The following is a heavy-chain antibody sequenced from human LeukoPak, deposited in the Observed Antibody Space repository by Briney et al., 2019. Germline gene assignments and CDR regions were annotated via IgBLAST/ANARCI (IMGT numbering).Heavy chain of an antibody. Sequence: PGGSLRLSCAASGFTVSSNYMSWVRQAPGKGLEWGSVIYSGGSTYYADSVKGRFTISRDNSKNTLYLQMNSLRAEDTAVYYCARTTVTTPDDAFDIWGQGTMVTVSS. CDR2: IYSGGST. D-gene: IGHD4-17*01. CDR3: ARTTVTTPDDAFDI. V-gene: IGHV3-53*01. J-gene: IGHJ3*02. CDR1: GFTVSSNY.